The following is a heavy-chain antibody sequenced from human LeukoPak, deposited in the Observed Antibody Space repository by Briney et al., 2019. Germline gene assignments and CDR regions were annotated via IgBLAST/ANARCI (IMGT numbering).Heavy chain of an antibody. J-gene: IGHJ4*02. V-gene: IGHV1-46*01. CDR1: GYTFTSYH. CDR2: INPSGGST. D-gene: IGHD1-26*01. CDR3: ASESGSYYRRFDY. Sequence: ASVKVSCKASGYTFTSYHMHWVRQAPGQGLEWMGIINPSGGSTSYAQKFQGRVTMTRDMSTSTVYMELSSLRSEDTAVYYCASESGSYYRRFDYWGQGTLVTVSS.